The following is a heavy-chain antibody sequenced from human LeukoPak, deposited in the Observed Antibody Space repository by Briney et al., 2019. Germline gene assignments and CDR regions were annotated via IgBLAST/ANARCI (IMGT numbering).Heavy chain of an antibody. D-gene: IGHD3-10*01. J-gene: IGHJ4*02. CDR1: GGSFSGYY. Sequence: SETLSLTCAVYGGSFSGYYWSWIRQPPGKGLEWIGEINHSGSTNYNPSLKSRATISVDTSKNQFSLKLSSVTAADTAVYYCARGSPYYYYGSGSYYYFRYWGQGTLVTVSS. V-gene: IGHV4-34*01. CDR3: ARGSPYYYYGSGSYYYFRY. CDR2: INHSGST.